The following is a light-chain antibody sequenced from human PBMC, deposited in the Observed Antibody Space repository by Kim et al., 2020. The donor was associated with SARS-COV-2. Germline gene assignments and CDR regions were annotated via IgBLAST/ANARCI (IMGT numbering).Light chain of an antibody. CDR1: KLGDKY. V-gene: IGLV3-1*01. CDR2: QDS. CDR3: QAWDSSIVV. J-gene: IGLJ2*01. Sequence: SYELTQPPSVSVSPGQTASITCSGDKLGDKYACWYQQKPGQSPVLVIHQDSKRPSGIPERFSGSNSGNTATLTISGTQAMDEADYYCQAWDSSIVVFGG.